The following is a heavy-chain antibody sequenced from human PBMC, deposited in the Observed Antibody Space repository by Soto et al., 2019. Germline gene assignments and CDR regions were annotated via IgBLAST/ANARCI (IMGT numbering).Heavy chain of an antibody. CDR2: IIPILGIA. CDR1: GGTFSSYT. J-gene: IGHJ4*02. V-gene: IGHV1-69*02. Sequence: QVQLVQSGAEVKKPGSSVKVSCKASGGTFSSYTISWVRQAPGHGREWMGRIIPILGIANYAQKFQGRVTITADKSTSTAYMELSSLRSEGTAVYYWAYLGYCSSTSCLYFDYWGQGTLVTVSS. D-gene: IGHD2-2*01. CDR3: AYLGYCSSTSCLYFDY.